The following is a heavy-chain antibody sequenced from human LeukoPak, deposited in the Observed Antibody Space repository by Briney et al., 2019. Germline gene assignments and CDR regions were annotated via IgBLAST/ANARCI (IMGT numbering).Heavy chain of an antibody. D-gene: IGHD3-10*01. CDR2: IYWNDNK. CDR1: GLSLSRNTVG. J-gene: IGHJ1*01. V-gene: IGHV2-5*01. CDR3: AHRGVVREKYFLH. Sequence: SGPTLVKPTQTLTLTCTFSGLSLSRNTVGVGWIRQPPGRALEWLASIYWNDNKRYRPSLRDRVTITKDTSKNQEVLTMTNMDPVDTATYYCAHRGVVREKYFLHWGQGTLVTVS.